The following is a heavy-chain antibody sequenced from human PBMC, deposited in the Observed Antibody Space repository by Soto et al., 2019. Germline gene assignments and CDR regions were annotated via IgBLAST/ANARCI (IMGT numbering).Heavy chain of an antibody. Sequence: GPTLVKPPQTLTLTCTLFRFSLSTSRMCVNWIRHPPGKALEWLALIDWDDDKYYSTSLKARLTISKDNSKNQVVLTMTNMEPVETAAYYCARNGIDLAGYGMDVWGQGTTVTVSS. D-gene: IGHD3-3*01. CDR2: IDWDDDK. CDR3: ARNGIDLAGYGMDV. J-gene: IGHJ6*02. CDR1: RFSLSTSRMC. V-gene: IGHV2-70*01.